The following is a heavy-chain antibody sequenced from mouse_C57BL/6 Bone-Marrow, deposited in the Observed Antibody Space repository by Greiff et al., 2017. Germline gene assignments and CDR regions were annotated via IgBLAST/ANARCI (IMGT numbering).Heavy chain of an antibody. CDR1: GFTFSSYG. D-gene: IGHD2-3*01. CDR2: ISSGGSYT. V-gene: IGHV5-6*01. J-gene: IGHJ3*01. Sequence: EVQGVESGGDLVKPGGSLKLSCAASGFTFSSYGMSWVRQTPDKRLEWVATISSGGSYTYYPDSVKGRFTISRDNAKNTLYLQMSSLKSEDTAMYYCAIHYDGYYLFAYWGQGTLVTVSA. CDR3: AIHYDGYYLFAY.